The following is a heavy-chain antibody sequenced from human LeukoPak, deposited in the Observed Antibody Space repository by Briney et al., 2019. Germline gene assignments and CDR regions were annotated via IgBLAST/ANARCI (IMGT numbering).Heavy chain of an antibody. Sequence: PSETLSLTCTVSGGSISRYYWNWIRQPPGKGLEWIGYVYYSGSTNYNPSLESRVTISMDTSKSQFSLKLNSVTAADTAVYYCAKGGRVDSSRPNTYFDYWGQGILVTVSS. J-gene: IGHJ4*02. CDR2: VYYSGST. D-gene: IGHD3-9*01. V-gene: IGHV4-59*01. CDR1: GGSISRYY. CDR3: AKGGRVDSSRPNTYFDY.